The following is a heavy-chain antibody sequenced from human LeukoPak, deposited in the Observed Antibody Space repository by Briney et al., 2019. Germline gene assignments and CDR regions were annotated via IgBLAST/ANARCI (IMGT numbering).Heavy chain of an antibody. CDR3: ARGYSYGYVDY. D-gene: IGHD5-18*01. J-gene: IGHJ4*02. V-gene: IGHV3-53*01. CDR2: IYSGGST. Sequence: PGGSLRLSSAASGFTVSSNYMSWVRQAPGKGLEWVSVIYSGGSTYSADSVKGRFTISRDNSKNTLYLQMNSLRAEDTAVYYCARGYSYGYVDYWGQGTLVTVSS. CDR1: GFTVSSNY.